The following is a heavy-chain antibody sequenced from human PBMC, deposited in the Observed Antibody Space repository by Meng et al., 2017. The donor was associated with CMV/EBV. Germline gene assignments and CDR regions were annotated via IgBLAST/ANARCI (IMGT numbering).Heavy chain of an antibody. V-gene: IGHV3-43*02. CDR3: AKSHDTAGGVFAS. Sequence: CASSVFIFEARVMHWFRQVPGKGLEWVSLISGDGESTYYIDSVKGRFTISRDNSKNSLSLQMNNLRTEDTALYYCAKSHDTAGGVFASWGQGTLVTVSS. J-gene: IGHJ5*02. CDR1: VFIFEARV. CDR2: ISGDGEST. D-gene: IGHD6-25*01.